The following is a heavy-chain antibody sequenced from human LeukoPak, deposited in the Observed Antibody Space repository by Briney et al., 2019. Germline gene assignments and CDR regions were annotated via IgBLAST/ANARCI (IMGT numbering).Heavy chain of an antibody. CDR2: IIPILGIA. D-gene: IGHD5-12*01. J-gene: IGHJ4*02. V-gene: IGHV1-69*02. CDR3: ARVGGEYSGYDYGY. CDR1: GGTFSSYT. Sequence: SVKVSCKASGGTFSSYTISWVRQAPGQELEWMGRIIPILGIANYAQKFQGRVTITADKSTSTAYMELSSLRSEDTAVYYCARVGGEYSGYDYGYWGQGTLVTVSS.